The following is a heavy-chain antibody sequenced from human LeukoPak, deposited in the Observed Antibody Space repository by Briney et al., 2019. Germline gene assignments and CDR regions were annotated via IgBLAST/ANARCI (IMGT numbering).Heavy chain of an antibody. V-gene: IGHV4-59*08. J-gene: IGHJ5*02. D-gene: IGHD1-1*01. CDR1: GGSISSYY. Sequence: PSETLSLTCTVSGGSISSYYWSWIRQPPGKGLEWIGYIYYSGSTNYNPSLKSRVTISVDTSKNQFSLKLSSVTAADTAVYYCARHTRYDWFDPWGQGTLVTVSS. CDR3: ARHTRYDWFDP. CDR2: IYYSGST.